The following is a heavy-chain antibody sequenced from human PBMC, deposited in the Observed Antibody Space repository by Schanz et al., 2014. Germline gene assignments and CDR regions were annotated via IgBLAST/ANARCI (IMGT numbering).Heavy chain of an antibody. CDR1: GFTFGNFF. D-gene: IGHD7-27*01. J-gene: IGHJ5*02. CDR3: ARLSWGRVS. CDR2: IDPDGLGI. V-gene: IGHV3-7*01. Sequence: EVQLVESGGGLVQPGGSLRLSCAASGFTFGNFFMSWVRQAPGKGLEWVANIDPDGLGINYIDSVKGRFTISRDNAENSLYLQMNNVRAEDTGVYYCARLSWGRVSWGQGTLVTVSS.